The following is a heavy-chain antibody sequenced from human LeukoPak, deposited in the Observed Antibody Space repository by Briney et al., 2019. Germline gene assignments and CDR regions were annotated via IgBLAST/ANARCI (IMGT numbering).Heavy chain of an antibody. CDR1: GFTFSSYS. CDR2: ISSSSSYI. Sequence: GGSLRLSCAASGFTFSSYSMNWVRQAPGKGLEWVSSISSSSSYIYYADSVKGRFTISRDNAKNSLYLQMNSLRAEDTAVYYCARDVGITGTTWTETYYLDYWGQGTLVTVSS. CDR3: ARDVGITGTTWTETYYLDY. D-gene: IGHD1-20*01. V-gene: IGHV3-21*01. J-gene: IGHJ4*02.